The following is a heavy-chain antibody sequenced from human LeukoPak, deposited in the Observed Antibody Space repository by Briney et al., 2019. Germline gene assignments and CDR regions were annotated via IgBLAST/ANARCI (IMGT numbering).Heavy chain of an antibody. D-gene: IGHD3-3*01. V-gene: IGHV4-39*01. J-gene: IGHJ4*02. Sequence: PSETLSLTCTVSGGSISSSSYYWGWIRQPPGKGLEWIGSIYYSGSTYYNPSLKSRVTISVDTSKNQFSLKLSSVTAADTAVYYCARPLFWSGYYSRDYWGQGTLVTVSS. CDR3: ARPLFWSGYYSRDY. CDR2: IYYSGST. CDR1: GGSISSSSYY.